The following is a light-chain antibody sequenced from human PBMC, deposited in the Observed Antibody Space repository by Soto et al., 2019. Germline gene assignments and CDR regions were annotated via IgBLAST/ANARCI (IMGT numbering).Light chain of an antibody. CDR2: SNN. CDR3: AAWDDSLYGLV. V-gene: IGLV1-44*01. Sequence: QSVLTQPPSASGTPGQRVTISCSGSSSNIGSNTVNWYQQFPGTAPKLLIYSNNQRPSGVPDRFSGSKSGTSASLAISGLQSDDEADYYCAAWDDSLYGLVFGGGTKLTVL. CDR1: SSNIGSNT. J-gene: IGLJ2*01.